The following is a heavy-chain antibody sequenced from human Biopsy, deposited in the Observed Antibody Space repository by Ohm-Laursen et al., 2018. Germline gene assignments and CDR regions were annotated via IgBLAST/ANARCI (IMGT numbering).Heavy chain of an antibody. Sequence: SLRLSCSASGFTFTSYAMHWVRQAPGKGLEWVAFIWPSATYKAYADSVKGRFTISRDNSKNTLYLQMNSLRGEDTAVYYCAKCMTGGSNYYFHHCGQGTLVTVSS. V-gene: IGHV3-33*06. D-gene: IGHD2-8*01. CDR2: IWPSATYK. CDR3: AKCMTGGSNYYFHH. CDR1: GFTFTSYA. J-gene: IGHJ4*02.